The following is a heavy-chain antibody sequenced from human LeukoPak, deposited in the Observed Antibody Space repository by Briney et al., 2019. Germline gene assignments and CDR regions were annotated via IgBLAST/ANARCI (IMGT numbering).Heavy chain of an antibody. CDR2: FNSGST. V-gene: IGHV4-31*03. CDR1: GASISNGAYY. CDR3: YGSGY. J-gene: IGHJ4*02. Sequence: SETLSLTCTVSGASISNGAYYWSWIRQLPGKGLEWIGYFNSGSTYYNSSLKSRVTISVDTSKSQFSLKLSSVTAADTAVYYCYGSGYWGQGTLVTVSS. D-gene: IGHD3-10*01.